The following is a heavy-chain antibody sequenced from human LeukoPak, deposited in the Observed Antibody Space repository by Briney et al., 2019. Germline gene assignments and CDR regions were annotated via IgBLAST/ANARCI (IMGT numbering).Heavy chain of an antibody. V-gene: IGHV1-2*02. CDR1: GYTFTGYY. Sequence: ASVKVSCKASGYTFTGYYMHWVRQAPGQGLEWIGWINPKSGGTNYAQKFQGRVTMTRDTSISTAYMGLSRLRSDDTAVYYCAREGPGEGFVATIFYYYYYMDVWGKGTTVTVSS. J-gene: IGHJ6*03. D-gene: IGHD5-12*01. CDR2: INPKSGGT. CDR3: AREGPGEGFVATIFYYYYYMDV.